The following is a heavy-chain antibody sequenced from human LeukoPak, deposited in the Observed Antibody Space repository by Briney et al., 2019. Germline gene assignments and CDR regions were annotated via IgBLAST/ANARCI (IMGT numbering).Heavy chain of an antibody. Sequence: GWSLRLSCAASGFTFSSHGFHWVRQAPGKGLEWVAAIWFDGSKQCYADSVKGQFTVSRDDSKNTLYLQMNSLRADDTAVYYCARDPQSSMDVWGQGTTVTVSS. J-gene: IGHJ6*02. CDR1: GFTFSSHG. CDR2: IWFDGSKQ. CDR3: ARDPQSSMDV. V-gene: IGHV3-33*01.